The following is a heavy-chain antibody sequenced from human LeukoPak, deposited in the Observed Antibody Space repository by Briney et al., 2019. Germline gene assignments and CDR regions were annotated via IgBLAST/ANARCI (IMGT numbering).Heavy chain of an antibody. J-gene: IGHJ6*02. CDR2: IYYSGST. V-gene: IGHV4-59*01. D-gene: IGHD2-2*01. CDR3: ARWGVPAAMGSLDYYGMDV. CDR1: GGSFSGYY. Sequence: SETLSLTCAVYGGSFSGYYWSWIRQPPGKGLEWIGYIYYSGSTNYNPSLKSRVTISVDTSKNQFSLKLSSVTAADTAVYYCARWGVPAAMGSLDYYGMDVWGQGTTVTVSS.